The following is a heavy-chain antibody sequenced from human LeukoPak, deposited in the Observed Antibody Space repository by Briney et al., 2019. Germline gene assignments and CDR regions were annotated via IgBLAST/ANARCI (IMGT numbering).Heavy chain of an antibody. CDR3: AKLYYDSSDNDAFDI. V-gene: IGHV3-30*18. J-gene: IGHJ3*02. CDR2: ISYDGSNK. CDR1: GFTFSRYG. Sequence: GSLRLSCAASGFTFSRYGMHWVRQAPGKGLEWVAVISYDGSNKYYADSVKGRFTISRDNSKNTLYLQMNSLRAEDTAVYYCAKLYYDSSDNDAFDIWGQGTMVTVSS. D-gene: IGHD3-22*01.